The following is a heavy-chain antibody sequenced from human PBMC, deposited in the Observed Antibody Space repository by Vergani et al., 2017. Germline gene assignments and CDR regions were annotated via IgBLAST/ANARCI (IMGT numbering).Heavy chain of an antibody. CDR3: ARPSGARNRQSSSWYRGDAFDI. CDR1: GFTFDDYA. CDR2: IYSGGST. J-gene: IGHJ3*02. Sequence: EVQLVESGGGLVQPGRSLRLSCAASGFTFDDYAMNWVRQAPGKGLEWVSVIYSGGSTYYADSVKGRFTISRDNSKNTRYLQMNSLRAEDTAVYYCARPSGARNRQSSSWYRGDAFDIWGQGTMVTVSS. D-gene: IGHD6-13*01. V-gene: IGHV3-66*04.